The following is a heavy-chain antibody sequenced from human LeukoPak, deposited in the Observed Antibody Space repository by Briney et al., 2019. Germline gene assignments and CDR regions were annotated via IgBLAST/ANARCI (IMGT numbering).Heavy chain of an antibody. J-gene: IGHJ4*02. V-gene: IGHV5-51*01. CDR3: ARHVFEDYYDSSGYQGPYYFDY. CDR1: GISFTNYW. D-gene: IGHD3-22*01. Sequence: GESLKISCKGSGISFTNYWNGLGRQIPGKGPGLRGIIYPGDSETRLSRFLQGQVTIPAKKCISTAYMQSSSLKASDTAMYYCARHVFEDYYDSSGYQGPYYFDYWGQGTLVTVSS. CDR2: IYPGDSET.